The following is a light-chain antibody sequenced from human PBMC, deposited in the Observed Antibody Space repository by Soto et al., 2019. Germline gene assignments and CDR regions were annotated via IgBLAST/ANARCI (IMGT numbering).Light chain of an antibody. CDR2: GAS. J-gene: IGKJ4*01. CDR3: QEYNDWRPIT. Sequence: LPQSPATLSLSPGERATLSCRASQSISTKLAWYQQKPGQAPRLLIYGASTRATGIPVRFSGSGSGTEFTLTITSLQFEDFAVYYCQEYNDWRPITFGGGTKVDIK. V-gene: IGKV3-15*01. CDR1: QSISTK.